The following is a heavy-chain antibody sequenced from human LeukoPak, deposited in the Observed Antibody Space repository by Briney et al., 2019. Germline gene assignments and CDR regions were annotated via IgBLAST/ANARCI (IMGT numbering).Heavy chain of an antibody. J-gene: IGHJ6*02. V-gene: IGHV5-51*01. D-gene: IGHD3-10*01. CDR2: IYPGDSDT. Sequence: GESLKISCKGSGYSFTSYWIGWVLHMPGKGLEWMGNIYPGDSDTRYSPSFQGQVTISADKSISTAYLQWSSLKASDTAMYYCARAVRGDNYYYYYGMDVWGQGTTVTVSS. CDR1: GYSFTSYW. CDR3: ARAVRGDNYYYYYGMDV.